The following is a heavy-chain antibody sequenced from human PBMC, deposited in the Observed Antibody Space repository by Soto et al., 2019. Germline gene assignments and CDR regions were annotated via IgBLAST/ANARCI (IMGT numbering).Heavy chain of an antibody. CDR2: ISSSSSYI. D-gene: IGHD3-22*01. V-gene: IGHV3-21*01. CDR1: GFTFSSYS. Sequence: PGGSLRLSCAASGFTFSSYSMNWVRRAPGKGLEWVSSISSSSSYIYYADSVKGRFTISRDNAKNSLYLQMNSLRAEDTAVYYCARVRRYYDSSGYFLFDYWGQGTLVTVSS. J-gene: IGHJ4*02. CDR3: ARVRRYYDSSGYFLFDY.